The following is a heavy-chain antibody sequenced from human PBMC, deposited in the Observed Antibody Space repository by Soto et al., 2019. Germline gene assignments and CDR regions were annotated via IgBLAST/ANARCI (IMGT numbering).Heavy chain of an antibody. CDR2: IIPILGIA. D-gene: IGHD3-3*01. J-gene: IGHJ6*03. V-gene: IGHV1-69*02. CDR1: GGTFSSYT. Sequence: ASVKVSCKASGGTFSSYTISWVRQAPGQGLEWMGRIIPILGIANYAQKFQGRVTITADKSTSTAYMELSSLRSEDTAVYYCAGYDYDFWSLYYYYYMDVWGKGTTLTVSS. CDR3: AGYDYDFWSLYYYYYMDV.